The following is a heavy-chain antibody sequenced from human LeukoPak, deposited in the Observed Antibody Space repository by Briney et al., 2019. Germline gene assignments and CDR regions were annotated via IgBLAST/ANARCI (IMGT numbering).Heavy chain of an antibody. CDR3: AKSRAVVPAAINY. CDR1: GFILTNYA. CDR2: ISGGGDST. Sequence: GGSLRLSCAASGFILTNYAMSWVRQPPGKGLEWVSAISGGGDSTYYADSVKGRFTISRDNSKNTLYLQMNSLRAEDTAVYYCAKSRAVVPAAINYWGQGTLVTVSS. V-gene: IGHV3-23*01. D-gene: IGHD2-2*01. J-gene: IGHJ4*02.